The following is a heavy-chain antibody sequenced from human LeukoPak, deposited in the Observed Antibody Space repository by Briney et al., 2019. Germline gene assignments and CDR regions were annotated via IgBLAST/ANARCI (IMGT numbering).Heavy chain of an antibody. D-gene: IGHD6-19*01. J-gene: IGHJ4*02. CDR3: ARDPTSGYSSGGDY. CDR1: GGTFSSYA. CDR2: IIPIFGTA. V-gene: IGHV1-69*05. Sequence: SVKVSCKASGGTFSSYAISWVRQAPGQGLEWMGGIIPIFGTANYAQKFQGRVTITTDESTSTAYMELSSLRSEDTSVYYCARDPTSGYSSGGDYWGQGTLVTVSS.